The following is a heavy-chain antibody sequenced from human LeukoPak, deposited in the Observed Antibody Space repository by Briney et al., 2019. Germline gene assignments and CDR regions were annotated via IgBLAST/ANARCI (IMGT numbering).Heavy chain of an antibody. D-gene: IGHD3-16*02. CDR2: VNGNGGST. J-gene: IGHJ4*02. Sequence: PGGSLRLSCAASGFSFSTYAMSWVRQAPGKGLEWVSGVNGNGGSTSYADSVKGRSTIFRDNSKNTVYLQMNSLRVEDTAVYYCAKSLYGGCDYWGQGTVVTVSS. V-gene: IGHV3-23*01. CDR1: GFSFSTYA. CDR3: AKSLYGGCDY.